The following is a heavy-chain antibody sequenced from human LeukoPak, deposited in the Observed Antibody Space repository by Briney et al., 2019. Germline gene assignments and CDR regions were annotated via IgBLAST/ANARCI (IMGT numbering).Heavy chain of an antibody. J-gene: IGHJ4*02. Sequence: GGSLRLSCAAPGFTFSSYAMSWVRQAPGKGLEWVSAISGSGGSTYYADSVKGRFTISRDNSKNTLYLQMNSLRAEDTAVYYCAKDVTMIVVVLFDYWGQGTLVTVSS. CDR3: AKDVTMIVVVLFDY. CDR2: ISGSGGST. CDR1: GFTFSSYA. V-gene: IGHV3-23*01. D-gene: IGHD3-22*01.